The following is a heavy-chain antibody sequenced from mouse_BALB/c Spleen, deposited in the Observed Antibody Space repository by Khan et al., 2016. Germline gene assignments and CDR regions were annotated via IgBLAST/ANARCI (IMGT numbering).Heavy chain of an antibody. V-gene: IGHV1-9*01. CDR3: ARGPY. CDR2: ILPGSGTT. CDR1: GYTFSSYW. J-gene: IGHJ3*01. Sequence: QVQLQQSGAELMKPGASVNISCKATGYTFSSYWIEWAKERPGHGLEWIGEILPGSGTTNYNGNFNGKATFTAEPSSSTAYMQLSSLTSEDSAVDYCARGPYWGQGTLVTVSA.